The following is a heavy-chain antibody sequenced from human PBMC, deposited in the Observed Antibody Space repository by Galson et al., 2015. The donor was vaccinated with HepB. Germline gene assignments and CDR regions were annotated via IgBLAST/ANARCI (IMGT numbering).Heavy chain of an antibody. CDR3: ARGRAAPLYAPPNWFDP. CDR2: IIPIFGTA. V-gene: IGHV1-69*13. D-gene: IGHD6-13*01. J-gene: IGHJ5*02. CDR1: GGTFSSYA. Sequence: SVKVSCKASGGTFSSYAISWVRQAPGQGLEWMGGIIPIFGTANYAQKFQGRVTITADESTSTAYMELSSLRSEDTAVYYCARGRAAPLYAPPNWFDPWGQGTLVTVSS.